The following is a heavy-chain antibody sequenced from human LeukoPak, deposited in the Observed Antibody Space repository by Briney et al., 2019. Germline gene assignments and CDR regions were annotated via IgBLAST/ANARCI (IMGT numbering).Heavy chain of an antibody. V-gene: IGHV1-69*05. J-gene: IGHJ4*02. CDR2: IIPRLGTT. CDR1: GGTFNRYA. Sequence: GSSVKVSCKTSGGTFNRYAINWVRQAPGQGLEWMGGIIPRLGTTKYIQKVQGRMTITTDESTTTAYMELSSLISEDTAVYYCAADGTDWGQGTLVTVSS. CDR3: AADGTD.